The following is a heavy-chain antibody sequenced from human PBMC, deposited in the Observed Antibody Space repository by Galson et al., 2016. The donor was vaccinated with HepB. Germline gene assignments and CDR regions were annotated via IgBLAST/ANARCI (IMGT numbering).Heavy chain of an antibody. V-gene: IGHV1-46*02. Sequence: SVKVSCKASGYNFKNYYMYWVRQAPGQGLEWMAMIHPSGGSAIYAQRFQGRVTMTSDTSTSTVYLELSSLRTEDTAVYYCARWNDYSDYFFDYWGQGTQVTVSS. CDR2: IHPSGGSA. J-gene: IGHJ4*02. CDR1: GYNFKNYY. CDR3: ARWNDYSDYFFDY. D-gene: IGHD4-11*01.